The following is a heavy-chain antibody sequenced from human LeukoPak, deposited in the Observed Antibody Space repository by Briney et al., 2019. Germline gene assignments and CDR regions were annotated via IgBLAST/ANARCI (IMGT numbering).Heavy chain of an antibody. V-gene: IGHV3-7*03. J-gene: IGHJ2*01. Sequence: PGGSLRLSCEGSGFSFSSYWMTWVRQLPGKGPEWVANIRQDESERYFADSVKGRFTISRDNSKNTLYLQMNTLRAEDTAVYFCAREEHYRRYFALWGRGTLVTVSS. CDR2: IRQDESER. CDR3: AREEHYRRYFAL. D-gene: IGHD3-16*02. CDR1: GFSFSSYW.